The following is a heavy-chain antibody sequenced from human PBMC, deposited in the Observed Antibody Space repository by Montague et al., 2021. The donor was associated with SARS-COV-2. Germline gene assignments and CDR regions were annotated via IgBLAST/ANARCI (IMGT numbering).Heavy chain of an antibody. V-gene: IGHV4-34*01. CDR3: ARRAGITIFGVVIPDSRGWYTGAYDP. CDR1: GGPFSGYY. D-gene: IGHD3-3*01. Sequence: SETLSLTCAVYGGPFSGYYWSWIRQPPGKGLEWIGEINHSGSTNYNPSLKSRVTISVDTSKNQFSLKLSSVTAADTAVYYCARRAGITIFGVVIPDSRGWYTGAYDPWGQGTLVTVSS. CDR2: INHSGST. J-gene: IGHJ5*02.